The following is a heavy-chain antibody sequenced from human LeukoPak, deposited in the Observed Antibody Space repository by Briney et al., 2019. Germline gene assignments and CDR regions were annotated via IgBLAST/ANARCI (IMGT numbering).Heavy chain of an antibody. Sequence: ASVKVSCKASVYTFTSYDINGVRQATGQGLEWMGWMNPNSGNTGYAQKFQGRVTMTRNTSISTAYVELSSIRSEDTAVYYCARRGIAVAGGFDPWGQGTLVTVSS. CDR1: VYTFTSYD. V-gene: IGHV1-8*01. CDR3: ARRGIAVAGGFDP. D-gene: IGHD6-19*01. J-gene: IGHJ5*02. CDR2: MNPNSGNT.